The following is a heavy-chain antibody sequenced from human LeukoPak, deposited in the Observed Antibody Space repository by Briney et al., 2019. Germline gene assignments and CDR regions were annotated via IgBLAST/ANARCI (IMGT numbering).Heavy chain of an antibody. D-gene: IGHD5-18*01. CDR3: ARSRGYSYGTTFLDY. Sequence: PSETLSLTCTVSGGSISSSSYYWGWIRQPPGKGLEWIGSIYYSGSTYYNPSLKSRVTISVDTSKNQFSLKLISVTAADTAVYYCARSRGYSYGTTFLDYWGQGTLSPSPQ. CDR2: IYYSGST. V-gene: IGHV4-39*07. J-gene: IGHJ4*02. CDR1: GGSISSSSYY.